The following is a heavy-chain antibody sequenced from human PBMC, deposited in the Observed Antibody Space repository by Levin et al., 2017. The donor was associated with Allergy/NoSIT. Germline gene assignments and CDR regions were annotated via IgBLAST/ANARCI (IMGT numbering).Heavy chain of an antibody. CDR3: ARESGTFDY. D-gene: IGHD6-25*01. CDR1: GGSFSGYY. Sequence: SQTLSLTCAVYGGSFSGYYWSWIRQPPGKGLEWIGEINHSGSTNYNPSLKSRVTISVDTSKNQFSLKLSSVTAADTAVYYCARESGTFDYWGQGTLVTVSS. J-gene: IGHJ4*02. V-gene: IGHV4-34*01. CDR2: INHSGST.